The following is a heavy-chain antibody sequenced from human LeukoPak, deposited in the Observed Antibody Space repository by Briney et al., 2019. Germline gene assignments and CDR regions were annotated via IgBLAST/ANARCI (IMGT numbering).Heavy chain of an antibody. CDR1: GGSFSGYY. V-gene: IGHV4-34*01. CDR3: ARGYGPGSYYHY. J-gene: IGHJ4*02. Sequence: SETLSLTCTVYGGSFSGYYWSWIRQPPGKGLEWIGEINHSGSTNYNPSLKSRVTISVDTFKNQFSLKLSSVTAADTAVYYCARGYGPGSYYHYWGQGTLVTVSS. D-gene: IGHD3-10*01. CDR2: INHSGST.